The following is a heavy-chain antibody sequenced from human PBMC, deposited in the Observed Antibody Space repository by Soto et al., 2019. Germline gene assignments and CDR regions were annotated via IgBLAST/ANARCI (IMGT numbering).Heavy chain of an antibody. Sequence: QVQLVQAGAEEKKPGASVKVSCKASGYTFTSYAMHWVRQAPGQRLAWMGWISADNGNTKYSQKFQGRVTITRDTSASTAFMERSSLRSEDTAECYCARSIVVVTALDYWGQGTLVTVSS. V-gene: IGHV1-3*05. CDR2: ISADNGNT. CDR1: GYTFTSYA. J-gene: IGHJ4*02. D-gene: IGHD2-21*02. CDR3: ARSIVVVTALDY.